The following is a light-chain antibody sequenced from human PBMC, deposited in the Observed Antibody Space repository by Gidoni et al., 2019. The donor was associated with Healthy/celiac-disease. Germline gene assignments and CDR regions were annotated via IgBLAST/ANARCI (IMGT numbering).Light chain of an antibody. Sequence: AIRVTQSPSSLSASPGDRVTITCRASQGISSDLDWYQQKPGKTPKILIYAAATLQSGVPSRISGSGSGTDFTLTISCLQSEDFATYYCQQYYSYSRTFGQGTKVEIK. CDR3: QQYYSYSRT. J-gene: IGKJ1*01. CDR2: AAA. V-gene: IGKV1-8*01. CDR1: QGISSD.